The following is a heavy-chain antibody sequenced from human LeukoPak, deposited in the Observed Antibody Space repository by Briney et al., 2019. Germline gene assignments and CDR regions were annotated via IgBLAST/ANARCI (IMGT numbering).Heavy chain of an antibody. D-gene: IGHD2-15*01. J-gene: IGHJ1*01. CDR2: INSDGSST. V-gene: IGHV3-74*01. CDR1: GFTFSSYW. CDR3: GRGVGGLQH. Sequence: PGGSLRLSCAASGFTFSSYWMHSVRQAPGKGLVWVSRINSDGSSTSYADSVKGRSTISRDNAKNTLYLQMNSLRAEDTAVYYCGRGVGGLQHWGQGTLVTVSS.